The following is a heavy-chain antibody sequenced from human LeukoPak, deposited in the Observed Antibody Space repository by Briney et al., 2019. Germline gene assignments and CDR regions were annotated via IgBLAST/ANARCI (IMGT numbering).Heavy chain of an antibody. CDR2: IKKDGTEK. CDR3: TRDMIRGVVNY. D-gene: IGHD3-10*01. CDR1: GFTFSSYW. J-gene: IGHJ4*02. Sequence: PGGSLRLSCAASGFTFSSYWMSWVRQAPGKGLEWVANIKKDGTEKKYVDSVKGRFTISRDNAKNSLYLQMNSLRAEDTAAYYCTRDMIRGVVNYWGQGTLVTVSS. V-gene: IGHV3-7*01.